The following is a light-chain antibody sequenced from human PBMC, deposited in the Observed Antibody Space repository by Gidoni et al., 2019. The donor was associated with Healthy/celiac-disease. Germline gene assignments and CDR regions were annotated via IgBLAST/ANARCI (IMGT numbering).Light chain of an antibody. CDR2: EVS. J-gene: IGLJ2*01. Sequence: QSALTQPPSASGSPGQSVTISCTGTSSDVGGYNYVSWYQQHPGKAPKLMIYEVSKRPSGVPDRFSGSKSGNTASLTVSGLQAEDEADYHCSSYAGSKPGVVFGGGTKLTVL. V-gene: IGLV2-8*01. CDR1: SSDVGGYNY. CDR3: SSYAGSKPGVV.